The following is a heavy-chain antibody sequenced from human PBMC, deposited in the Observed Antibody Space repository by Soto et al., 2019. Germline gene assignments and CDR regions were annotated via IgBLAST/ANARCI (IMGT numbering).Heavy chain of an antibody. J-gene: IGHJ2*01. D-gene: IGHD2-21*01. Sequence: EGQLEESGGDLVQPGGSLRLSCAASGFSFSSYWMNWVRQAPGKGLEWVANIKQDGSEKHFVDSVKGRFTISRDNAKNSVYLQMNSLRAEDTAVYYCVGDSGWYFGLWGRGTLVTVSS. CDR2: IKQDGSEK. CDR3: VGDSGWYFGL. CDR1: GFSFSSYW. V-gene: IGHV3-7*01.